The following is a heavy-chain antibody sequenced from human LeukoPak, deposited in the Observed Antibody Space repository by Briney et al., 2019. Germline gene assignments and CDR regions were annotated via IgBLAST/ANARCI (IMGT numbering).Heavy chain of an antibody. Sequence: SETLSLTCTVSGGSISSYYWSWIRQPPGKGLEWIGYIYYSGSTNYNPSLKSRVTISVDTSKNQFSLKLSSVTAADTAVYYCARLGVGIVVTSPAVYYFDYWGQGTLVTVSS. CDR1: GGSISSYY. CDR3: ARLGVGIVVTSPAVYYFDY. CDR2: IYYSGST. V-gene: IGHV4-59*08. J-gene: IGHJ4*02. D-gene: IGHD3-22*01.